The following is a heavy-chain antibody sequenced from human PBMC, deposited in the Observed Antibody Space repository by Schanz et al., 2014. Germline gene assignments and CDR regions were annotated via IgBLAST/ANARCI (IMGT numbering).Heavy chain of an antibody. CDR2: ITYNGGTI. CDR3: ARAPVAVGPYHSYMDV. D-gene: IGHD1-26*01. J-gene: IGHJ6*03. CDR1: GITFSSHS. V-gene: IGHV3-48*01. Sequence: EVHLVESGGGLVQPGGSLRLSCAASGITFSSHSFNWVRQAPGKGLEWISYITYNGGTIYYADSVKGRFTISRDNAKNSLYLEMNSLRAEDTALYYCARAPVAVGPYHSYMDVWGKGTTVTVSS.